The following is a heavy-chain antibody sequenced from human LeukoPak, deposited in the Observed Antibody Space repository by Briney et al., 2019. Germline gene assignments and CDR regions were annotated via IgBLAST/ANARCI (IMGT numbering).Heavy chain of an antibody. CDR2: IYSGGST. Sequence: GGSLRLSCAASGFKFSSYSMKWVRQAPGKGLEWVSVIYSGGSTYYADSVKGRFTISRDNSKNTLYLQMNSLRAEDTAVYYCARRPYSSSWGTWGQGTLVTVSS. J-gene: IGHJ5*02. V-gene: IGHV3-53*01. D-gene: IGHD6-13*01. CDR3: ARRPYSSSWGT. CDR1: GFKFSSYS.